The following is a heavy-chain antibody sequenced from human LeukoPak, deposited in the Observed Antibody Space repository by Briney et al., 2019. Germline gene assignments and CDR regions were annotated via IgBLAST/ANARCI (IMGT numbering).Heavy chain of an antibody. CDR1: GFTFSDYW. Sequence: PGGSLRLSCAASGFTFSDYWMHWVRQPPGKGLVWVSRINSDGSTTSYADSVTGRFTISRDNAKNTLYLQMNSLRAEDTAVYYCASAMVTRRRYFDYWGQATLVTVSS. CDR2: INSDGSTT. CDR3: ASAMVTRRRYFDY. D-gene: IGHD2-21*02. V-gene: IGHV3-74*01. J-gene: IGHJ4*02.